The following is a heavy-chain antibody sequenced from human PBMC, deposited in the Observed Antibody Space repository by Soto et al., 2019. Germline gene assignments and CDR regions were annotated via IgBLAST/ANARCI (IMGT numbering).Heavy chain of an antibody. Sequence: ASVKVSCKASGYTFTRHYMDWVRQAPGQGLEWMGIINPSDGSTSYAQKFQGRVTMTRDTSTSTVYMELSSLRSEDTAVYYCARPTRYYYDSSGQSAWFDPWGQGTLVTVSS. CDR1: GYTFTRHY. CDR2: INPSDGST. J-gene: IGHJ5*02. CDR3: ARPTRYYYDSSGQSAWFDP. D-gene: IGHD3-22*01. V-gene: IGHV1-46*01.